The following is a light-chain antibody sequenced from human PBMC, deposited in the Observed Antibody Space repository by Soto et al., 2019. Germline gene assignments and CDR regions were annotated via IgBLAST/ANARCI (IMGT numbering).Light chain of an antibody. J-gene: IGKJ1*01. Sequence: DIQMTQSPSALSASVGDRVTITCRASQTISSWLAWYQQKPGEAPRLLIYQASSLETEVPSRFSGSGSGTEFTLTISSPQPGDFATYYCQQYNSYSLTFGQGTKVDIK. CDR2: QAS. CDR3: QQYNSYSLT. CDR1: QTISSW. V-gene: IGKV1-5*03.